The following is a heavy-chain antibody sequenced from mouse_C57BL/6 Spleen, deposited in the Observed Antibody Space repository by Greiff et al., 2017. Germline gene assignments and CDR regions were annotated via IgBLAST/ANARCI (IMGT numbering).Heavy chain of an antibody. Sequence: EVQGVESGGDLVKPGGSLKLSCAASGFTFSSYGMSWVRQTPDKRLEWVATISSGGSYTYYPDSVKGRFTISRDNAKNTLYLQMSSLKSEDTAMYYCARQNYSNYLFAYWGQGTLVTVSA. J-gene: IGHJ3*01. CDR3: ARQNYSNYLFAY. CDR2: ISSGGSYT. CDR1: GFTFSSYG. V-gene: IGHV5-6*01. D-gene: IGHD2-5*01.